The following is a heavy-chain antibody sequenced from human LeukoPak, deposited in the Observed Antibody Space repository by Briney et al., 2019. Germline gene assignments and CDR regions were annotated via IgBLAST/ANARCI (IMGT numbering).Heavy chain of an antibody. Sequence: PGGSLRLSCAASGFTFSSYEMNWVRQAPGKGLEWVSYISSSSSTIYYADSVKGRFTISRDNAKNSLYLQMNSLRAEDTAVYYCARLSLGYCSGGSCYMYDYWGQGTLVTVSS. D-gene: IGHD2-15*01. CDR1: GFTFSSYE. CDR2: ISSSSSTI. V-gene: IGHV3-48*01. CDR3: ARLSLGYCSGGSCYMYDY. J-gene: IGHJ4*02.